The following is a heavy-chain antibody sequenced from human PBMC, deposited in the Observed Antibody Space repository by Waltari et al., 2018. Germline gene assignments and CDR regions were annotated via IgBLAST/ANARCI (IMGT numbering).Heavy chain of an antibody. CDR1: GFTFNPYW. CDR3: TTLARGESGDY. D-gene: IGHD3-10*01. CDR2: INPDGSQK. V-gene: IGHV3-7*01. Sequence: EVQLVESGGGLVQPGGSLRLSCEAYGFTFNPYWMKWIRQAPGKGLEWVANINPDGSQKFYVDSVKGRFTVSRDNAQNSLYLQMNNLRAEDTAVYYCTTLARGESGDYWGQGTLVTVSS. J-gene: IGHJ4*02.